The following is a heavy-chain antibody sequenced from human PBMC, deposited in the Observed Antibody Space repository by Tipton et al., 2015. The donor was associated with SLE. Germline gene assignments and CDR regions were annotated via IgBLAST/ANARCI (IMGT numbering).Heavy chain of an antibody. J-gene: IGHJ4*02. Sequence: TLSLTCTVSGGSISSHYWSWIRQPAGKGLEWIGYIYTSGSTNYNPSLKSRVTISVDTSKNQFSLKLSSVTAADTAVYYCARLGMAAAGTGPYYFDYWGQGTLVTVSS. D-gene: IGHD6-13*01. V-gene: IGHV4-4*09. CDR1: GGSISSHY. CDR2: IYTSGST. CDR3: ARLGMAAAGTGPYYFDY.